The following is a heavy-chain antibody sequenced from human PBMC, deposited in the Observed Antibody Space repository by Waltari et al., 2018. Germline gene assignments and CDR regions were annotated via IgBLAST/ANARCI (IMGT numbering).Heavy chain of an antibody. V-gene: IGHV3-21*02. D-gene: IGHD6-19*01. CDR3: AREGAEQWVVEDYGMDV. CDR2: IGSSSSFM. Sequence: EVQLVESGGGLVQPGGSLRLSCLASGFKFSAYAMNWVRQAPGKGLEWVSSIGSSSSFMDYADSVRGRFTVSRDNAKNTLYLQMDTLRAEDTAVYYCAREGAEQWVVEDYGMDVWGQGTTVTVSS. J-gene: IGHJ6*02. CDR1: GFKFSAYA.